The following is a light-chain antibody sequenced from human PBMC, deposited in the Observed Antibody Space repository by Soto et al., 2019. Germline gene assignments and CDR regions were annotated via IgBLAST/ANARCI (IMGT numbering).Light chain of an antibody. CDR2: DAS. CDR3: QQFNNWPVT. CDR1: QAISSA. V-gene: IGKV1D-13*01. J-gene: IGKJ3*01. Sequence: ANQLTQSPSSLSASVGDRVTITCRASQAISSALAWYQQKPGKTPKLLIYDASTLQSGVPSRFRGTASGTDFTLTINRLQPEDFETYYCQQFNNWPVTFGPGTKVDIK.